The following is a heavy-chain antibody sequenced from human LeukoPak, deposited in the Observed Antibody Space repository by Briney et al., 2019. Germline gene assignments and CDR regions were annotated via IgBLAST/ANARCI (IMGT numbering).Heavy chain of an antibody. Sequence: GGSLRLSCPVSGFTFSSYSMSWVRQAPGKGLEWISYISSTGSTIFYADSVKGRFTISRDNAKNSLYLQMNGLRAEDTAAYYCMRGATDTTRWFGPWGQGTLVTVSS. J-gene: IGHJ5*02. CDR2: ISSTGSTI. CDR1: GFTFSSYS. D-gene: IGHD1-7*01. CDR3: MRGATDTTRWFGP. V-gene: IGHV3-48*04.